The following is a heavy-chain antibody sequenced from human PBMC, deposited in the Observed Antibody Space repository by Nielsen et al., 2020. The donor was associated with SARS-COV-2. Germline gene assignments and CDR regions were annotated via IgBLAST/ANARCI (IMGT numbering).Heavy chain of an antibody. V-gene: IGHV3-33*01. CDR3: ARDRRYSSGPLDY. Sequence: GESLKISCEASGFTFSSYGMHWVRQAPGKGLEWVAVIWYDGSNKYYADSVKGRFTISRDNSKNTLYLQMNSLRAEDTAVYYCARDRRYSSGPLDYWGQGTLVTVSS. D-gene: IGHD6-19*01. CDR2: IWYDGSNK. CDR1: GFTFSSYG. J-gene: IGHJ4*02.